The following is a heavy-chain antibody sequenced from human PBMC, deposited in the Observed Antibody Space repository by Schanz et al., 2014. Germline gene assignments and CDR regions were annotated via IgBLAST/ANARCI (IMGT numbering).Heavy chain of an antibody. Sequence: QIQLVESGGGVVQPGTSLRLSCTISGFSFSRYGMHWVRQAPGKGLEWVAVISSDETVTYYVDSVKGRFTISRDNSKNTLYLQMSSLRVEDTGLYFCARDPVEGAPTPYYFDSWGPGTLVTVSS. CDR2: ISSDETVT. CDR1: GFSFSRYG. CDR3: ARDPVEGAPTPYYFDS. D-gene: IGHD1-26*01. V-gene: IGHV3-30*03. J-gene: IGHJ4*02.